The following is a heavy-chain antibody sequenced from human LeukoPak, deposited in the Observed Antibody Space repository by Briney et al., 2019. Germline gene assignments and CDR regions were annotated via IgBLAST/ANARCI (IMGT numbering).Heavy chain of an antibody. D-gene: IGHD3-16*01. CDR3: ARDLSTLAGPLDY. CDR1: GFTVSSNY. J-gene: IGHJ4*02. CDR2: IYSGGST. Sequence: PGVSLRLSCAASGFTVSSNYMSWVRQAPGKGLEWVSVIYSGGSTYYADSVKGRFTISRDNSKNTLYLQMNSLRAEDTAVYYCARDLSTLAGPLDYWGQGTLVTVSS. V-gene: IGHV3-66*01.